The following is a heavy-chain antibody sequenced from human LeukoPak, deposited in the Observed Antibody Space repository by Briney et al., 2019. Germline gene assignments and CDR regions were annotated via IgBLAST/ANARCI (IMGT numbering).Heavy chain of an antibody. CDR3: ATGDYGGIYFDS. CDR2: FDRENGKT. Sequence: ASVKVSCRVSGYSLTELSIHWVRQRPGEVLEWMGGFDRENGKTLYSRDFEGRVTMTEDASLATAYLHPSSLRSDDTAVYYCATGDYGGIYFDSWGQGTLLIVSS. D-gene: IGHD4-23*01. CDR1: GYSLTELS. J-gene: IGHJ5*01. V-gene: IGHV1-24*01.